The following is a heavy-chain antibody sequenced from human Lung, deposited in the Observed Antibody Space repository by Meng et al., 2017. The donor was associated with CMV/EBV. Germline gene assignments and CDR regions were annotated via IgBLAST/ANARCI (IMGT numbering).Heavy chain of an antibody. CDR3: AREPGRGAFDI. CDR1: GINFNTYW. Sequence: GESXKISCAVSGINFNTYWMHWFRQVPGKGLVWLSRIYSDGISTRYADSVKGRFTISRDNTKNTLYLQMNGLRAEDTAVYYCAREPGRGAFDIWGQGTMVTVSS. V-gene: IGHV3-74*01. D-gene: IGHD3-10*01. J-gene: IGHJ3*02. CDR2: IYSDGIST.